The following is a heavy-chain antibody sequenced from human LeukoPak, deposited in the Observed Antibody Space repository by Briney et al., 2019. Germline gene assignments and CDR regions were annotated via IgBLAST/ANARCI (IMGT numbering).Heavy chain of an antibody. Sequence: QAGGSLRLSCAASGFTFSSYGMHWVRQAPGKGLEWVAVIWYDGSNKYYADSVKGRFTISRDNSKNTLYLQMNSLRAEDTAVYYCAREGYNKDFDYRGQGTLVTVSS. CDR1: GFTFSSYG. D-gene: IGHD1-1*01. CDR2: IWYDGSNK. CDR3: AREGYNKDFDY. V-gene: IGHV3-33*01. J-gene: IGHJ4*02.